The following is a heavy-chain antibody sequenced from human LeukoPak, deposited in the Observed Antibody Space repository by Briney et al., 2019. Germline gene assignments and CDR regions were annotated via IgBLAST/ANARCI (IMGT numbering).Heavy chain of an antibody. D-gene: IGHD4-23*01. V-gene: IGHV4-59*08. J-gene: IGHJ4*02. CDR3: ARHTTVVPPHYFDY. CDR1: GVSISSYY. Sequence: PSETLSLTCTVSGVSISSYYWSWIRQPPGKGLECLVYVFYSGSTNYNPSLKSRVTMSLGTSKNQISLKLSSVTAADTAMYYCARHTTVVPPHYFDYWGQGTLVTVSS. CDR2: VFYSGST.